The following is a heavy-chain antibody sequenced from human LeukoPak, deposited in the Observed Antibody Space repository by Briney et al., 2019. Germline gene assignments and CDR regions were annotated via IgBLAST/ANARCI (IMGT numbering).Heavy chain of an antibody. Sequence: PGGSLRLSCAASGFTVSSNYMSWVRQAPGKGLEWVSVIYSGGSTYYADSVKGRLTISRDNSKNTLYLQMNSLRAEDTAVYYCAREVAEDYYYYYMDVWGKGTTVTVSS. V-gene: IGHV3-66*02. D-gene: IGHD2-15*01. CDR3: AREVAEDYYYYYMDV. J-gene: IGHJ6*03. CDR1: GFTVSSNY. CDR2: IYSGGST.